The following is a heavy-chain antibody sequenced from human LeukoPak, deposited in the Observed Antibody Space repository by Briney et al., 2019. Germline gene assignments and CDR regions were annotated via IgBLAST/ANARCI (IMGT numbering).Heavy chain of an antibody. J-gene: IGHJ4*02. Sequence: SDTLSLTCAVSDYSISSSHWWGWIRQPPGKGLEWIGYIYYSGSTYYNPSLKSRVTMSVDTSKNQFSLKLSSVTAADTAVYYCARFLSGYYDSSGYSTPGWGQGTLVTVSS. CDR3: ARFLSGYYDSSGYSTPG. CDR2: IYYSGST. CDR1: DYSISSSHW. D-gene: IGHD3-22*01. V-gene: IGHV4-28*01.